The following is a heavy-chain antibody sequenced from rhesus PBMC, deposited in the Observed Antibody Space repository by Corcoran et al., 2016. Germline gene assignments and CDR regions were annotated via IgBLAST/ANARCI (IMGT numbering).Heavy chain of an antibody. CDR2: IYGSSTST. D-gene: IGHD6S26*01. J-gene: IGHJ2*01. V-gene: IGHV4S10*01. CDR3: ARDVGYSSGWSVWYFDI. CDR1: GGSISDSYR. Sequence: QVQLQESGPGVVKPSETLSLTCAVSGGSISDSYRWSWIRQPPGKGLEWIGYIYGSSTSTNSNPSLKSRVTISKDTSKNQFSLKLSSVTAADTAVYYCARDVGYSSGWSVWYFDIWGPGTPITISS.